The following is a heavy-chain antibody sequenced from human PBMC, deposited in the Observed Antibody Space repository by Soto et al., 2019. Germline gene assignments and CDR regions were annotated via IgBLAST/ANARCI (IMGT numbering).Heavy chain of an antibody. J-gene: IGHJ6*02. D-gene: IGHD1-26*01. CDR2: FYHSGST. V-gene: IGHV4-38-2*02. Sequence: SQTRSLTRAVSGYYINSGYCWSLQHQPPAEWLESNGSFYHSGSTYYNPSLKSRVTLSVDTSKNQFSLKLSTVTAADTAVYYCARDGVSGSHYVVNYKYYGMEAWGQGTTIT. CDR3: ARDGVSGSHYVVNYKYYGMEA. CDR1: GYYINSGYC.